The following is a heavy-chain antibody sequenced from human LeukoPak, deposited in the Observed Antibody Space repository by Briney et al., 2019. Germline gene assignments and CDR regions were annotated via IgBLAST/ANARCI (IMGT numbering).Heavy chain of an antibody. CDR2: INHSGST. CDR3: ARDNGGSYYGY. D-gene: IGHD1-26*01. V-gene: IGHV4-34*01. Sequence: SETLSLTCAVYGGSFSGYYWSWIRQPPGKGLEWIGEINHSGSTNYNPSLKSRVTISVDTSKNQFSLKLSSVTAADTAVYYCARDNGGSYYGYWGQGTLVTVSS. J-gene: IGHJ4*02. CDR1: GGSFSGYY.